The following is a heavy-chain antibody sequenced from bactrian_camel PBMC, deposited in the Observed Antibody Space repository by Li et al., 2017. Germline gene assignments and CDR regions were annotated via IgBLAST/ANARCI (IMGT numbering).Heavy chain of an antibody. J-gene: IGHJ4*01. CDR2: INSGRDTT. V-gene: IGHV3S40*01. CDR1: GFTFSSYG. Sequence: VQLVESGGGTVQPGGSLRLSCAASGFTFSSYGMSWVRQAPGKGLEWVADINSGRDTTNYADSVKGRFTIDRDNAKNTLALQMNSLKPEDTAMYYCGTTRFATWACVYGLGDVRRYLFPGPGTQVTVS. D-gene: IGHD5*01.